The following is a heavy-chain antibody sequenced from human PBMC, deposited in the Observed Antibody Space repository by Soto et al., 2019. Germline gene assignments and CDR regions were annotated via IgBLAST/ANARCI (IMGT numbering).Heavy chain of an antibody. V-gene: IGHV4-59*08. Sequence: SETLSLTCTVSGGSISSYYWSWIRQPPGKGLEWIGYIYYSGSTNYNPSLKSRVTISVDTSKNQFSLKLSSVTAADTAVYYCARLIPYSGSVRTPYYYGMDVWGQGTTVTVS. CDR3: ARLIPYSGSVRTPYYYGMDV. CDR2: IYYSGST. D-gene: IGHD1-26*01. CDR1: GGSISSYY. J-gene: IGHJ6*02.